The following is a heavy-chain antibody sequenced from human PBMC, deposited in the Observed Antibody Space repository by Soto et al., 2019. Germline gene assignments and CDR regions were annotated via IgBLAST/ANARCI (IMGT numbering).Heavy chain of an antibody. D-gene: IGHD6-13*01. V-gene: IGHV4-34*01. Sequence: SETLSLTCAVYGGSFSGYYWSWIRQPPGKGLEWIGEINHSGRTNYNPSLKSRVTISVDTSKNQFSLKLSSVTAADTAVYYCARGSGQQLLYYYGMDVWGQGTTVTVSS. CDR3: ARGSGQQLLYYYGMDV. J-gene: IGHJ6*02. CDR2: INHSGRT. CDR1: GGSFSGYY.